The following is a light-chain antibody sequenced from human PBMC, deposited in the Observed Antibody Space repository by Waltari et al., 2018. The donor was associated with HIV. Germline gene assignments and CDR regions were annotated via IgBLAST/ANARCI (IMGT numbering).Light chain of an antibody. V-gene: IGKV3-11*01. CDR1: QSVSTF. J-gene: IGKJ4*01. CDR3: QQRTHWPLT. CDR2: DGT. Sequence: ENVLTQSPATLSLSPGERATLSCRASQSVSTFLAWYQHKPGQAPRLLIFDGTYRATDIPARFSGSGSGTDLTLTISSLAPEDSAIYYCQQRTHWPLTFGGGTRVEIK.